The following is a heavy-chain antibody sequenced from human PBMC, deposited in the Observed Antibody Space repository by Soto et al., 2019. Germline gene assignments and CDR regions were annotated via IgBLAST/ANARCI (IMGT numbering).Heavy chain of an antibody. J-gene: IGHJ4*02. CDR2: ISGSGDIT. CDR1: GFTFRSYA. Sequence: HPGGSLRLSCTGSGFTFRSYAISWVRQAPGKGLEWVAGISGSGDITYSADSVRGRLIISRDNSQNTLYLQMDSLRVEDTAVYYCAKWPIKYLPGYAPFDLWGQGTRVTGSS. V-gene: IGHV3-23*01. CDR3: AKWPIKYLPGYAPFDL. D-gene: IGHD1-1*01.